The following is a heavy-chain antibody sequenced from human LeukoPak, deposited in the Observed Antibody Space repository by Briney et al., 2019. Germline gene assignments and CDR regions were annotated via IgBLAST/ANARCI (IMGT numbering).Heavy chain of an antibody. CDR1: GGSISSY. Sequence: PSETLSLTCTVSGGSISSYWSWIRQPAGKGLEWIGRIYTSVSTNYNPSLKSRVTMSVDTSKSQFSLKLSSVTAADTAVYYCARGNPPAYYYYYMDVWGKGTTVTVSS. CDR3: ARGNPPAYYYYYMDV. V-gene: IGHV4-4*07. D-gene: IGHD1-14*01. J-gene: IGHJ6*03. CDR2: IYTSVST.